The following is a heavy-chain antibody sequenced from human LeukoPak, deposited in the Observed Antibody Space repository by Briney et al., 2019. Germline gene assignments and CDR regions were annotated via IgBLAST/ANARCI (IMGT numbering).Heavy chain of an antibody. J-gene: IGHJ4*02. CDR1: RFTFRNYA. CDR3: ARRATDSRGSDY. V-gene: IGHV3-23*01. Sequence: GGSLRLSCAPSRFTFRNYAMIWVRPAPGKGLEWVSSIDISGGRTDYADSVKGRFTISRDNSKNTLYLQMTSLRVEDTAVYYCARRATDSRGSDYWGQGTLVTVSS. D-gene: IGHD3-16*01. CDR2: IDISGGRT.